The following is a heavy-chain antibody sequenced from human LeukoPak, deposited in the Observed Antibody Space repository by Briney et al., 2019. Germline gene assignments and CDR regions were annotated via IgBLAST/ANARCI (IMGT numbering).Heavy chain of an antibody. CDR3: AKVRTRYDSSGYVDY. V-gene: IGHV3-23*01. CDR1: GFTFSSYS. J-gene: IGHJ4*02. D-gene: IGHD3-22*01. CDR2: ISGSGGST. Sequence: GGSLRLSCAASGFTFSSYSMNWVRQAPGKGLEWVSAISGSGGSTYYADSVKGRFTISRDNSKNTLYLQMNSLRAEDTAVYYCAKVRTRYDSSGYVDYWGQGTLVTVSS.